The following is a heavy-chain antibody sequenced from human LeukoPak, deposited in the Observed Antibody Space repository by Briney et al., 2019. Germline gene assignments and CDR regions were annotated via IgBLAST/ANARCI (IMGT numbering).Heavy chain of an antibody. Sequence: ASVKVSCKASGGTFISYAISWVRQAPGQGLEWMGGIIPIFGTANYAQKFQGRVTITADESTSTAYMELSSLRSEDTAVYYCARDRIHYGSGSYYFDYWGQGTLVTVSS. V-gene: IGHV1-69*13. D-gene: IGHD3-10*01. J-gene: IGHJ4*02. CDR3: ARDRIHYGSGSYYFDY. CDR1: GGTFISYA. CDR2: IIPIFGTA.